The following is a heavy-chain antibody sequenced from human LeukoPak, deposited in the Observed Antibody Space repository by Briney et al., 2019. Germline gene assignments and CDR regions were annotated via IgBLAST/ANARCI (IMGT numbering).Heavy chain of an antibody. V-gene: IGHV3-30*03. D-gene: IGHD3-10*01. CDR2: ISYDGSNK. CDR1: GFTFSSYG. CDR3: ARRGFSRGYFDY. Sequence: PGGSLRLSCAASGFTFSSYGMHWVRQAPGQGLEWVAVISYDGSNKYYADSVKGRFTISRDNSKNTLYLQMNSLRAEDTAVYYCARRGFSRGYFDYWGQGTLVTVSS. J-gene: IGHJ4*02.